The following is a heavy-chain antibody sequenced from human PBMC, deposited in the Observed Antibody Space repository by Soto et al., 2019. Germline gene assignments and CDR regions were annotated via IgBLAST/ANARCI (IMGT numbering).Heavy chain of an antibody. Sequence: EVQLVESGGGLVKPGGSLRLSCAASGFTFSSYCMNWVRQAPGKGLEWVSSINSSSSYIYYADSVKGRFTISRDNAKNSLYLQMNSLRAEDTAVYYCARDRAPGRRDVWGQGTTVTVSS. CDR1: GFTFSSYC. CDR2: INSSSSYI. V-gene: IGHV3-21*01. CDR3: ARDRAPGRRDV. J-gene: IGHJ6*02. D-gene: IGHD2-2*01.